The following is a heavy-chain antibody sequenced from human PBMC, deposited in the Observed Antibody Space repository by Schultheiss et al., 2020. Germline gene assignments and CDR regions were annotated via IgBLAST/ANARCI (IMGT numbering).Heavy chain of an antibody. V-gene: IGHV4-39*07. CDR2: IYYSGST. J-gene: IGHJ3*02. D-gene: IGHD2-21*01. CDR1: GGSISSGGYY. Sequence: SQTLSLTCTVSGGSISSGGYYWGWIRQPPGKGLEWIGSIYYSGSTYYNPSLKSRVTISVDKSKNQFSLKLSSVTAADTAVYYCASNVLVENAFDIWGQGTMVTVSS. CDR3: ASNVLVENAFDI.